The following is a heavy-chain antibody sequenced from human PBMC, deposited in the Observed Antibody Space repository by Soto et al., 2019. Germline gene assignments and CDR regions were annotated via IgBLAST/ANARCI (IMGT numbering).Heavy chain of an antibody. V-gene: IGHV1-18*01. CDR2: ISAYNGNT. CDR1: GYTFTSYG. Sequence: ASVKVSCKASGYTFTSYGISWVRQAPGQGLEWMGWISAYNGNTNYAQKLQGRVTMTTDTSTSTAYMELRSLRSDDTAVYYCASRHPDPANPLYNWNDPAYHYWGQGTLVTVSS. J-gene: IGHJ4*02. D-gene: IGHD1-20*01. CDR3: ASRHPDPANPLYNWNDPAYHY.